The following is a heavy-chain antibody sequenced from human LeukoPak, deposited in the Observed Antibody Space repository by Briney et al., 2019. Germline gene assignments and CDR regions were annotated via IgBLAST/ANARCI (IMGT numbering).Heavy chain of an antibody. CDR3: AKDGDVEQWLVRAFDY. Sequence: GSLRLSCAASGFTVSSYGMHWVRQAPGKGLEWVAFIRYNGSYKYYADSVKGRFTISRDNSKNTLYLQMNSLRPEDTAVYYCAKDGDVEQWLVRAFDYWGQGTLVTVSS. J-gene: IGHJ4*02. CDR2: IRYNGSYK. D-gene: IGHD6-19*01. CDR1: GFTVSSYG. V-gene: IGHV3-30*02.